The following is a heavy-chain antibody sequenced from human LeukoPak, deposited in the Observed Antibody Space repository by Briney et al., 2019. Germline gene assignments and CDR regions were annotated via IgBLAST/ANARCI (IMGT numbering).Heavy chain of an antibody. J-gene: IGHJ4*02. V-gene: IGHV3-21*04. D-gene: IGHD2-2*02. CDR3: AKGKGEYQLLYAADFDY. CDR2: VSSSSSYI. CDR1: GFTFSSYS. Sequence: GGSLRLSCAASGFTFSSYSMNWVRQAPGKGLEWVSSVSSSSSYIYYADSVKGRFTISRDNAKNSLYLQMNSLRAEDTALYYCAKGKGEYQLLYAADFDYWGQGTLVTVSS.